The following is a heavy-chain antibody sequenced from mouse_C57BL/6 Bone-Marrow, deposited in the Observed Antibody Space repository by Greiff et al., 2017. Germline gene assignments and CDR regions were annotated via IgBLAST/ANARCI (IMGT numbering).Heavy chain of an antibody. Sequence: QVQLQQPGAELVKPGASVKLSCKASGYTFTSYWMHWVKQRPGQGLEWIGMIHPNSGSTNYNEKFKSKATLTVDKSSSTAYMQLSSQTSEDSAVYYCAREGYYYGSYYFDYWGEGTTLTVSS. CDR3: AREGYYYGSYYFDY. CDR2: IHPNSGST. CDR1: GYTFTSYW. J-gene: IGHJ2*01. D-gene: IGHD1-1*01. V-gene: IGHV1-64*01.